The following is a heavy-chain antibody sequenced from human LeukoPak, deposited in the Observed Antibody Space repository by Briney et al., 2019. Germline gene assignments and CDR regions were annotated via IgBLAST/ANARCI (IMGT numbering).Heavy chain of an antibody. CDR3: AKASSSWYWVSEY. D-gene: IGHD6-13*01. J-gene: IGHJ4*02. CDR2: ISGSGGST. V-gene: IGHV3-23*01. Sequence: GGSLRLSCAASGFTFSSYAMSWVRQAPGKGLEWVSAISGSGGSTYYADSAKGRLTISRDNSKNTLYLQMNSLRAEDTAVYYCAKASSSWYWVSEYWGQGTLVTVSS. CDR1: GFTFSSYA.